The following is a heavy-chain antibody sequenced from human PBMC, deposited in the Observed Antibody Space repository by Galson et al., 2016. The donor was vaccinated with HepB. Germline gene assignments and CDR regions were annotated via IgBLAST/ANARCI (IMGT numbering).Heavy chain of an antibody. Sequence: ETLSLTCTVSGGSISNYYWSWIRQPPGKGLEWIGYISYTGSTNYNPSLKSPVTISVDTSKNQFSLKLGSLTDADPAVYYCARGPYGDYTGGAFDIWGQGTMVTVSS. CDR2: ISYTGST. V-gene: IGHV4-59*01. D-gene: IGHD4-17*01. CDR1: GGSISNYY. J-gene: IGHJ3*02. CDR3: ARGPYGDYTGGAFDI.